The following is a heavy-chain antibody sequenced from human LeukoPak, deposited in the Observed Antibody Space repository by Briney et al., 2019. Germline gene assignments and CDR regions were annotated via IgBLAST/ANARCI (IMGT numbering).Heavy chain of an antibody. CDR1: GFTFSSYW. CDR2: IKQDGSEK. V-gene: IGHV3-7*01. CDR3: ARVLSPNYYDSSGYVY. Sequence: GGSLRLSCAPSGFTFSSYWMSWVRQAPGKGLEWVAHIKQDGSEKYYVDSVKGRFTISRDNAKNSLYLQMNSLRAEDTAVYYCARVLSPNYYDSSGYVYWGQGTLVTVSS. J-gene: IGHJ4*02. D-gene: IGHD3-22*01.